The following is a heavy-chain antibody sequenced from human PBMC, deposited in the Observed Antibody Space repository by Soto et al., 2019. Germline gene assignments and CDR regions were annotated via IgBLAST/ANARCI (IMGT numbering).Heavy chain of an antibody. J-gene: IGHJ5*02. Sequence: GASVKVSCKSSGGTFSSYTISCVRQAPGQGLEWMGRIIPILGIANYAQKFQGRVTITADKSTSTAYMELSSLRSEDTAVYYCARLTGCSWNKNWFDPWGQGTLVTVSS. V-gene: IGHV1-69*02. CDR3: ARLTGCSWNKNWFDP. D-gene: IGHD1-1*01. CDR1: GGTFSSYT. CDR2: IIPILGIA.